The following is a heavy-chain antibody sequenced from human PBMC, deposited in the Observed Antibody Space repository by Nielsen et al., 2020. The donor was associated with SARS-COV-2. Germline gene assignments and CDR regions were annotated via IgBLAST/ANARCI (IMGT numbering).Heavy chain of an antibody. Sequence: GGSLTLSCAASGFTFDDYAMHWVRQAPGKGLEWVSGISWNSGSIGYADSVKGRFTISRDNAKNSLYLQMNSLRAEDTALYYCAKDIASGWYSSSAPGFDYWGQGTLVTVSS. D-gene: IGHD6-19*01. CDR2: ISWNSGSI. V-gene: IGHV3-9*01. J-gene: IGHJ4*02. CDR3: AKDIASGWYSSSAPGFDY. CDR1: GFTFDDYA.